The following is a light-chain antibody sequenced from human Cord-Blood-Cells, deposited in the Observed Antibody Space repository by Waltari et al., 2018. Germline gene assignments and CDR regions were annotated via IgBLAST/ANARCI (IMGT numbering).Light chain of an antibody. V-gene: IGLV2-23*01. CDR3: CSYAGSSTLV. CDR1: SSDVGSYNL. J-gene: IGLJ3*02. Sequence: QSALTQPASVSGSPGRSITISCTGTSSDVGSYNLVSWYQQHPGKAPKLMIYEGSKRPSGVSNRFSGSKSGNTASLTISGLQAEDEAYYYCCSYAGSSTLVFGGGTKLTVL. CDR2: EGS.